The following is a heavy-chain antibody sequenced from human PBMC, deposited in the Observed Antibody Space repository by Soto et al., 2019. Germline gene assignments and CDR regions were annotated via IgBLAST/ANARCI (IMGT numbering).Heavy chain of an antibody. CDR2: INPNSGGT. D-gene: IGHD6-25*01. CDR1: GYNFTGYY. CDR3: ARDPGGGYATYGMDV. J-gene: IGHJ6*02. V-gene: IGHV1-2*04. Sequence: GASVKVSCKSSGYNFTGYYMHWVRQAPGQGLEWMGWINPNSGGTNYAQKFQGWVTMTRDTSISTAYMELSRLRSDDTAVYYCARDPGGGYATYGMDVWGRGTTVTVS.